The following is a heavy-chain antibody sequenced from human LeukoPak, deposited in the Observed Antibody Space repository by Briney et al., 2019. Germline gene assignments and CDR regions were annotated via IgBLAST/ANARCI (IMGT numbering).Heavy chain of an antibody. J-gene: IGHJ4*02. V-gene: IGHV3-33*01. CDR2: IWYDGSNK. CDR1: GFTFSSYG. CDR3: ARDYIAVALEY. Sequence: PGGSLRLSCAASGFTFSSYGMHWVRQAPGKGLEWVAVIWYDGSNKCYADSVKGRFTISRDNSKNTLYLQMNSLRAEDTAVYYCARDYIAVALEYWGQGTLVTVSS. D-gene: IGHD6-19*01.